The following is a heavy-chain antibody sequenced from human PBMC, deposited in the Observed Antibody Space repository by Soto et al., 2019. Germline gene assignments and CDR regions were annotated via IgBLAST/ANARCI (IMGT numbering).Heavy chain of an antibody. CDR2: TRNKANSYTT. Sequence: GGSLRLSCAASGFTFSDHYMDWVRQAPGKGLEWVGRTRNKANSYTTEYAASVKGRFTISRDDSKNSLYLQMNSLKTEDTAVYYCARLIVVVPAAIPSDAFDIWGQGTMVTVS. CDR1: GFTFSDHY. V-gene: IGHV3-72*01. CDR3: ARLIVVVPAAIPSDAFDI. D-gene: IGHD2-2*01. J-gene: IGHJ3*02.